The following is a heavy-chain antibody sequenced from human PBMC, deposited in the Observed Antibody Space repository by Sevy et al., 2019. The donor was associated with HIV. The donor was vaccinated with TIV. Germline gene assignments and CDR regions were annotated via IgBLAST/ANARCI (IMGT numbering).Heavy chain of an antibody. CDR2: ISSSGSTI. J-gene: IGHJ4*02. CDR1: GFTFSDYY. V-gene: IGHV3-11*01. Sequence: GGSLRLSCAASGFTFSDYYMSWIRQAPGKGLEWVSYISSSGSTIYYADSVKGRFTISRDNAKNSLYLQMNSLRAEDTAGYYCARERITIFGVVIPFDYWGQGTLVTVSS. D-gene: IGHD3-3*01. CDR3: ARERITIFGVVIPFDY.